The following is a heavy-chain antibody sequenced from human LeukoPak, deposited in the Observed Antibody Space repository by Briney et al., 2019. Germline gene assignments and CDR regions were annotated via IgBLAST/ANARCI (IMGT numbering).Heavy chain of an antibody. CDR3: ARDESDSSGCFDY. CDR2: ISSSGSTM. D-gene: IGHD3-22*01. V-gene: IGHV3-48*03. Sequence: GGSLRLSRAASGFTFSSYEMNWVRQAPGKGLEWVSYISSSGSTMYYADSVKGRFTISRDNAKNSLYLQMNSLRAEDTAVYYCARDESDSSGCFDYWGQGTLVTVSS. CDR1: GFTFSSYE. J-gene: IGHJ4*02.